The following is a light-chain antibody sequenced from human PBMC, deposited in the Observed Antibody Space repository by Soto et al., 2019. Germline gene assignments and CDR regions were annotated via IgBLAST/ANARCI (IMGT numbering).Light chain of an antibody. CDR1: SSDIGSYNY. CDR3: CTYAGSYLWV. Sequence: QSALTQPRSVSGSPGQSVTISCTGTSSDIGSYNYLSWYQQHPGKAPKLMIYDVSKRPSGVPDRFSGSKSGNTASLTISGLQAEDEADYYCCTYAGSYLWVFGGGTKLTVL. V-gene: IGLV2-11*01. CDR2: DVS. J-gene: IGLJ3*02.